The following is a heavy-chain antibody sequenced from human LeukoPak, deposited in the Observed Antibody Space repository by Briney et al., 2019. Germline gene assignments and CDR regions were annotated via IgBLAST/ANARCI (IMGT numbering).Heavy chain of an antibody. D-gene: IGHD2-8*02. CDR3: VTGLYDTGGVDH. V-gene: IGHV3-15*01. J-gene: IGHJ4*02. CDR1: GFIFSNAW. CDR2: AKSKIGGGTT. Sequence: GGSLRLSRAASGFIFSNAWMNWVRQAPGKGLEWVGRAKSKIGGGTTDYAAPVKGRFIISRDDSTSTVYLQMNSLKIEETAIYYCVTGLYDTGGVDHWGQGTLVTVSS.